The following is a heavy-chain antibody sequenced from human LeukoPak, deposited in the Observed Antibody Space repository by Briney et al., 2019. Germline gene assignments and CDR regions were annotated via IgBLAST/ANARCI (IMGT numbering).Heavy chain of an antibody. Sequence: SETLSLTCTVSGGSISSYYWSWIRQPAGKGLEWIGRIYTSGSTNYSPSLKSRVTMSVDTSKNQFSLKLSSVTAADTAVYYCARGADSSGYYSIFYFDYWGQGTLVTVSS. CDR2: IYTSGST. CDR1: GGSISSYY. V-gene: IGHV4-4*07. J-gene: IGHJ4*02. D-gene: IGHD3-22*01. CDR3: ARGADSSGYYSIFYFDY.